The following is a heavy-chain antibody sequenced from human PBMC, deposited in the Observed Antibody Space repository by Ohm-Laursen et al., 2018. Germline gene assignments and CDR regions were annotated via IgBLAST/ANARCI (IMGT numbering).Heavy chain of an antibody. CDR2: IDRGGNG. V-gene: IGHV3-53*01. Sequence: SLRLSCTASGFSVSTNYMNWARQAPGKGLEWVSEIDRGGNGYYAESVKGRFTISRDNSKNTLYLQMNNLRAEDSAVYYCARKYYYDGLFDYWGQGTLVTVSS. CDR1: GFSVSTNY. D-gene: IGHD3-22*01. CDR3: ARKYYYDGLFDY. J-gene: IGHJ4*02.